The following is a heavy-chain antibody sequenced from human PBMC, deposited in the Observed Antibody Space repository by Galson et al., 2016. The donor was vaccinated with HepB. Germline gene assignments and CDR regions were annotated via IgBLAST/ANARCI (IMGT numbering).Heavy chain of an antibody. Sequence: SLRLSCAASEFTFTSYAMSWVRQAPGKGLEWVSSINNSGGRTHYADSVKGRFTISRDNSKNTLFLQMNSLRAENTAVYYCAKCPPGTRGSLDSWGQGTLVTVSS. CDR2: INNSGGRT. CDR3: AKCPPGTRGSLDS. V-gene: IGHV3-23*01. D-gene: IGHD1-14*01. J-gene: IGHJ4*02. CDR1: EFTFTSYA.